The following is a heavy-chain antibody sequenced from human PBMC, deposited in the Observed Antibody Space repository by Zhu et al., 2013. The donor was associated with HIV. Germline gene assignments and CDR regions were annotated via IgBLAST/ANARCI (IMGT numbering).Heavy chain of an antibody. CDR2: SVLTIANT. D-gene: IGHD2-21*02. Sequence: LGQGTLSGWDGSVLTIANTNSAQKLQGRVTMTRDTSTSTVYMELSSLRSEDTAVYYCARDPRIAYCGGDCSNWFDPWGQGTLVTVSS. V-gene: IGHV1-18*01. J-gene: IGHJ5*02. CDR3: ARDPRIAYCGGDCSNWFDP.